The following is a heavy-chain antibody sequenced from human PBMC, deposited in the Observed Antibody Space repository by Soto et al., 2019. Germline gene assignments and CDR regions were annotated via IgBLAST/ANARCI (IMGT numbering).Heavy chain of an antibody. CDR2: ISGSGGSA. CDR1: GFTFSNYA. D-gene: IGHD2-2*01. V-gene: IGHV3-23*01. J-gene: IGHJ5*02. Sequence: GGSLRLSCAAYGFTFSNYAMTWVRQGRGKGLEWVSAISGSGGSAYYADSVKGRFTISRDNSKNTLYLQMNSLRADDSGVYYCAKDPYSGVLVPVAIGFDPWGPGTLVTVSS. CDR3: AKDPYSGVLVPVAIGFDP.